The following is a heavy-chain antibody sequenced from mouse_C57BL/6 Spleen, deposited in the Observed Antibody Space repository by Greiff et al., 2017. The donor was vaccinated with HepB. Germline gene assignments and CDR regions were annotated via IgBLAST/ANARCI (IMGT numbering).Heavy chain of an antibody. CDR3: ARGRTYYSNYYAMDY. CDR1: GFTFSSYA. CDR2: ISDGGSYT. Sequence: EVKLVESGGGLVKPGGSLKLSCAASGFTFSSYAMSWVRQTPEKRLEWVATISDGGSYTYYPDNVKGRFTISRDNAKNNLYLQMSHLKSEDTAMYYWARGRTYYSNYYAMDYWGQGTSVTVSS. J-gene: IGHJ4*01. V-gene: IGHV5-4*03. D-gene: IGHD2-5*01.